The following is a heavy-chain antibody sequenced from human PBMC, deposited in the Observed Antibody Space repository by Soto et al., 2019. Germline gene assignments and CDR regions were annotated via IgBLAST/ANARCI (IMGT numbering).Heavy chain of an antibody. CDR3: ANIRDSSGWYFDY. Sequence: EVQLLESGGGLVQPGGSLRLSCAASGFTFSSYAMSWVRQAPGKGLEWVSAISGSGGSTYYADSVKGRFTISRDNSKNTLYLQMNSLRAEDTAVYYCANIRDSSGWYFDYWGQGTLVTVSS. J-gene: IGHJ4*02. D-gene: IGHD6-19*01. CDR1: GFTFSSYA. V-gene: IGHV3-23*01. CDR2: ISGSGGST.